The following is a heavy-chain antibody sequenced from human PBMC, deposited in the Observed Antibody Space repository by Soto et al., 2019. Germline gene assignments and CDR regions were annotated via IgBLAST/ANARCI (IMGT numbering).Heavy chain of an antibody. D-gene: IGHD3-3*02. V-gene: IGHV4-4*02. J-gene: IGHJ4*02. CDR2: ISHSGST. Sequence: KPSETLSLTCAVSGDSIKSSHWWNWVRQPPGKGLEWIGQISHSGSTNYNPSLTSRVNKSVDKSKNHFSLKLTSVTAADTAVYYCAARHFWSGPWTETRLDYWGQGTLVTVSS. CDR1: GDSIKSSHW. CDR3: AARHFWSGPWTETRLDY.